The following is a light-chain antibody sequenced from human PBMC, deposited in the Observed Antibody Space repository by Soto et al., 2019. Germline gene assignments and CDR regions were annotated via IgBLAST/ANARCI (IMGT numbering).Light chain of an antibody. CDR1: SSNIGSNT. J-gene: IGLJ3*02. V-gene: IGLV1-44*01. Sequence: QSVLTKPPSASLTPGQRVTISCSGSSSNIGSNTVSWYQRLPGTAPKLLIYRNHQRPSGVPDRVSGSKSGTSASLAISGLQSEDEADYYCATWDDRLNGVVIGGGTKATVL. CDR2: RNH. CDR3: ATWDDRLNGVV.